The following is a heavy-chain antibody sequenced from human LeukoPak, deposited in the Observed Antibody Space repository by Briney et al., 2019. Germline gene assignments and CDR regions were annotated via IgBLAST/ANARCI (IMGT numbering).Heavy chain of an antibody. D-gene: IGHD5-24*01. CDR2: IKQDGSEK. J-gene: IGHJ4*02. V-gene: IGHV3-7*01. CDR3: ARGQDGYNLEHFDY. Sequence: GGSLRLSCAASGFTFSSYWMSWVRQAPGKGLEWVANIKQDGSEKYYVDSVKGRFTISRDNAKNSLYLQMNSLRAEDTAVYYCARGQDGYNLEHFDYWGQGTLVTVSS. CDR1: GFTFSSYW.